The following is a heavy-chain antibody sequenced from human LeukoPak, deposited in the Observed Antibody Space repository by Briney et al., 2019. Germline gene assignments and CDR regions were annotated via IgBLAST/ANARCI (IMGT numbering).Heavy chain of an antibody. V-gene: IGHV1-2*06. CDR1: GYTFTGYY. CDR2: INPNSGGT. Sequence: GASVKVSCKASGYTFTGYYMHWVRQAPGQGLEWMERINPNSGGTNYAQKFQGRVTMTRDTSISTAYMELSRLRSDDTAVYYCARYYYGSASPYYYYMDVWGKGTTVTVSS. D-gene: IGHD3-10*01. CDR3: ARYYYGSASPYYYYMDV. J-gene: IGHJ6*03.